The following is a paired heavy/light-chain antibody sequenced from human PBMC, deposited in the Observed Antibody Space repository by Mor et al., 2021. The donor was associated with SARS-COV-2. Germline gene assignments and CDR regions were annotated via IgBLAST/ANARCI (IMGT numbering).Light chain of an antibody. Sequence: DIQLTQSPSFLSASVGDRVTITCRASQGISSYLAWYQQKPGKAPKLLIYAASTLQSGVPSRFSGSGSGTEFTLTISSLQPEDFATYYCQQLNSYLFTFGPGTKVDIK. CDR2: AAS. J-gene: IGKJ3*01. CDR1: QGISSY. V-gene: IGKV1-9*01. CDR3: QQLNSYLFT.
Heavy chain of an antibody. CDR2: ISWDGGST. CDR1: GFTFDDYA. Sequence: EVQLVESGGVVVQPGGSLRLSCAASGFTFDDYAMHWVRQAPGKGLEWVSLISWDGGSTYYADSVKGRFTISRDNSKNSLYLQMNSLRAEDTALYYCAKDTRGGYDFDYYYYGMDVWGQGTTVTVSS. D-gene: IGHD5-12*01. V-gene: IGHV3-43D*03. J-gene: IGHJ6*02. CDR3: AKDTRGGYDFDYYYYGMDV.